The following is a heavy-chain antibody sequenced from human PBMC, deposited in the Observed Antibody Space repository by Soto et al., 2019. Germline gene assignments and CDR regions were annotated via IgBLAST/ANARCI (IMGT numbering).Heavy chain of an antibody. CDR2: ISDNSSVI. D-gene: IGHD2-8*01. J-gene: IGHJ4*02. Sequence: PGGSLRLSSAASGFTFSTYSINWVRQTPGKGLEWISYISDNSSVIYYADAVKGRFTISRDNAKNSLYLQMNSLRDEDTAVYYCARDRDAYCSKGICSGPYFDYWGQGTLVTVSS. CDR1: GFTFSTYS. V-gene: IGHV3-48*02. CDR3: ARDRDAYCSKGICSGPYFDY.